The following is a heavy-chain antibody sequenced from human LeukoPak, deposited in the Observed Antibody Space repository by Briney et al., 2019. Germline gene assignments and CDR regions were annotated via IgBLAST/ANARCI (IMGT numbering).Heavy chain of an antibody. CDR2: MNPDTGNL. D-gene: IGHD3-22*01. Sequence: GASVKVSCKGSGYTFSSYDINWVRQATGQGLEWMGWMNPDTGNLGYAQKFQGRVTMTRDTSISTAYMELSSLRSEDTAVYYCARLSQTPAYYDTSVYYYLGYWGQGTLVTVSS. J-gene: IGHJ4*02. CDR3: ARLSQTPAYYDTSVYYYLGY. V-gene: IGHV1-8*01. CDR1: GYTFSSYD.